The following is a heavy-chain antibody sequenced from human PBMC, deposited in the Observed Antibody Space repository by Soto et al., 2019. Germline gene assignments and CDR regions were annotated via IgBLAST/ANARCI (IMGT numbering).Heavy chain of an antibody. CDR1: GGSFSGYY. Sequence: QVQLQQWGAGLLKPSETLSLTCAVYGGSFSGYYWSWIRQPPGKGLEWIGEINHSGSTNYNPSLKSRVTLSVHTSTNQCSLKLSSVTAADTAVYYCARGPYYYDSSGYYNRRRSGGYVDYWGQGTLVTVSS. V-gene: IGHV4-34*01. CDR3: ARGPYYYDSSGYYNRRRSGGYVDY. D-gene: IGHD3-22*01. J-gene: IGHJ4*02. CDR2: INHSGST.